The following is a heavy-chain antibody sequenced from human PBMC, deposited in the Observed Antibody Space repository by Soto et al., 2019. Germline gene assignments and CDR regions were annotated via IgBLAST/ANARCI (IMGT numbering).Heavy chain of an antibody. CDR1: GFTFTSSA. CDR2: IVVGSGNT. V-gene: IGHV1-58*01. J-gene: IGHJ6*02. CDR3: AASSPQSRSFGYHGMDV. D-gene: IGHD3-16*01. Sequence: SVKVSCKASGFTFTSSAVQWVRQARGQRLEWIGWIVVGSGNTNYAQKFQERVTITRDMSTSTAYMELSSLRSEDTAVYYCAASSPQSRSFGYHGMDVWGQGTTVTVSS.